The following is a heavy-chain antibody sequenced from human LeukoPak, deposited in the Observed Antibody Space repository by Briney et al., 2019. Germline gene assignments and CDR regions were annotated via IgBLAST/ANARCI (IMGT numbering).Heavy chain of an antibody. D-gene: IGHD6-13*01. J-gene: IGHJ6*03. Sequence: SDTLSLTCSVSGRSISSSSYCSGWIRQPPGKGLEWFGSICYSGSTHHNPALKTRVTTSVDTSKTQFSLQLSSVTAADTAVYYCARHEVGSSSWYIYYYYYMDVWGKGTTVTVSS. CDR3: ARHEVGSSSWYIYYYYYMDV. V-gene: IGHV4-39*01. CDR2: ICYSGST. CDR1: GRSISSSSYC.